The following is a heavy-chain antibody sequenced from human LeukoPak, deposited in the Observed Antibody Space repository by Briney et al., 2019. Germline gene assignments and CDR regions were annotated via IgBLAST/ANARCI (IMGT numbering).Heavy chain of an antibody. CDR1: GGSFSGYY. V-gene: IGHV4-34*01. CDR3: ARGGDDSSGPAGGGPFDY. Sequence: PSETLSLTCAVYGGSFSGYYWSWIRQPPGKGLEWIGEINHSGSTNYNPSLKSRVTISGDTSKNQFSLKLSSVTAADTAVYYCARGGDDSSGPAGGGPFDYWGQGTLVTVSS. D-gene: IGHD3-22*01. CDR2: INHSGST. J-gene: IGHJ4*02.